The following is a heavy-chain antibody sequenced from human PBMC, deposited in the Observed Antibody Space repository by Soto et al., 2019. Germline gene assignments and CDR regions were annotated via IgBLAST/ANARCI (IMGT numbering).Heavy chain of an antibody. D-gene: IGHD2-8*01. CDR1: GGSISSYY. CDR2: IYCSGST. J-gene: IGHJ5*02. CDR3: ARTYCTNGVCYHNWFDP. Sequence: SETLSLTCTVSGGSISSYYWSWIRQPPGKGLEWIGYIYCSGSTNYNPSLKSRVTISVDTSKNQFSLKLSSVTAADTAVYYCARTYCTNGVCYHNWFDPWGQGTLVTVSS. V-gene: IGHV4-59*01.